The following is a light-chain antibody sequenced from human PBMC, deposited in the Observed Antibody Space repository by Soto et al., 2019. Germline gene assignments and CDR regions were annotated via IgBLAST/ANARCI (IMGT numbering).Light chain of an antibody. V-gene: IGKV1-5*03. CDR2: KAS. CDR1: QSISSW. Sequence: DIQMTQSPSTLSASVGDRVTITCRASQSISSWLAWYQQKPGKAPKLLIHKASSLESGVPSRFSGSGSGTEFTLTISSLQPDDFATYYCEQYNSYPETFGQGTKLEIK. CDR3: EQYNSYPET. J-gene: IGKJ2*01.